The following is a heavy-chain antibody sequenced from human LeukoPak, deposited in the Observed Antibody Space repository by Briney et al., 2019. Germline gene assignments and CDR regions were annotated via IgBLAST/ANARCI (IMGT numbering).Heavy chain of an antibody. J-gene: IGHJ5*02. Sequence: PSETLSLTCTVSGGSISSGGYYWSWIRQHPGKGLEWIGYIYYSGSTYYNPSLKSRVTISVDTSKNQFSLKLSSVTAADTAVYYCARASADYYYDSRGYRNWFDPWGQGTLVTVSS. D-gene: IGHD3-22*01. CDR3: ARASADYYYDSRGYRNWFDP. CDR2: IYYSGST. V-gene: IGHV4-31*03. CDR1: GGSISSGGYY.